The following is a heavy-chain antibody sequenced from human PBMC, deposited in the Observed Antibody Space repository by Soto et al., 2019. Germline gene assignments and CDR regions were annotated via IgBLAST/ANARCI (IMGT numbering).Heavy chain of an antibody. Sequence: GSLRLSCAASGFTFSSYSMNWVRQAPGKGLEWVSSISSSSSYIYYADSVKGRFTISRDNAKNSLYLQMNSLRAEDTAVYYCARDRGGIVVVPAAPTYFDYWGQGTLVTVSS. CDR2: ISSSSSYI. CDR1: GFTFSSYS. J-gene: IGHJ4*02. V-gene: IGHV3-21*01. D-gene: IGHD2-2*01. CDR3: ARDRGGIVVVPAAPTYFDY.